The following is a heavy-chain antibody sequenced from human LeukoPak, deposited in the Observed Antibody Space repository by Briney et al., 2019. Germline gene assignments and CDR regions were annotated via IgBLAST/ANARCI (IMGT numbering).Heavy chain of an antibody. J-gene: IGHJ4*02. Sequence: ASVKVSCKASGYTFTSYGVSWVRQAPGQGLEWMGWISGNNGNTYYTQNLQGRVTMTTDTPTSTSYMELRSLRSDDTAVYYCARDLKMAYSSGRYSWGTGSSNDYWGQGTLVTVSS. V-gene: IGHV1-18*01. CDR1: GYTFTSYG. CDR2: ISGNNGNT. CDR3: ARDLKMAYSSGRYSWGTGSSNDY. D-gene: IGHD6-19*01.